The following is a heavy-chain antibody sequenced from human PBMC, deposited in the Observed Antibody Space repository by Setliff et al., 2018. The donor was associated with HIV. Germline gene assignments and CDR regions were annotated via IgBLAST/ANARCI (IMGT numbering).Heavy chain of an antibody. CDR3: ARGNFGAAIRLQAFDL. J-gene: IGHJ3*01. Sequence: GGSLRLSCAASGFTFSSYAITWVRQAPGKGLEWVSAISGSGDSTFYADSVQGRFTISRDNSKNTLYLQMNSLRAEDTAVYYCARGNFGAAIRLQAFDLWGRGAKVTVSS. D-gene: IGHD3-3*01. V-gene: IGHV3-23*01. CDR2: ISGSGDST. CDR1: GFTFSSYA.